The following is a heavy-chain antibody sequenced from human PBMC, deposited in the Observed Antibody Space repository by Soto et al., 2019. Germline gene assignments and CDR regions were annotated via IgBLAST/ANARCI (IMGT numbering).Heavy chain of an antibody. V-gene: IGHV1-18*01. D-gene: IGHD2-15*01. Sequence: GEGSCKGSCLTLYSFCINWGGQGPGKGLEWMGWISAYNGNTNYAQKLQGRVTMTTDTSTSTAYMELRSLRSDDTAVYYCARRSGGSDYYYYYMDVWGKGTTVTVSS. CDR3: ARRSGGSDYYYYYMDV. CDR2: ISAYNGNT. J-gene: IGHJ6*03. CDR1: CLTLYSFC.